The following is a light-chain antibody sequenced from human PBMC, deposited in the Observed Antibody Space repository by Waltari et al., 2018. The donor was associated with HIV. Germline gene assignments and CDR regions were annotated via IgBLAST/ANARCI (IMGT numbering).Light chain of an antibody. CDR2: WAS. J-gene: IGKJ2*01. Sequence: VVIQSPESLAVSVGERATLHSTSNQSLLYNSIKKDYLAWYQQKAEQRPRLLIYWASTLCSGVPDRFSGSGSGTDFTLTINSLQAEDVAVYYCQQYFSVPYTFGQGTKLEIK. V-gene: IGKV4-1*01. CDR3: QQYFSVPYT. CDR1: QSLLYNSIKKDY.